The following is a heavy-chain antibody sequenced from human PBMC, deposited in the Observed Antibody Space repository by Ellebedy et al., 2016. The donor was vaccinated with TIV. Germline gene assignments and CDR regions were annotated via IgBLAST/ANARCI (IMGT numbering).Heavy chain of an antibody. V-gene: IGHV4-34*01. CDR3: ARTDPWQPIDD. D-gene: IGHD2-21*02. Sequence: MPSETLSLTCAVYGGSFSGYYWSWIRQPPGKGLEWIGEINHSGITSYNPSLKSRVTMSVDTSKNPFSLNMRTVTAADTAVYYCARTDPWQPIDDWGQGILVSVSS. J-gene: IGHJ4*02. CDR2: INHSGIT. CDR1: GGSFSGYY.